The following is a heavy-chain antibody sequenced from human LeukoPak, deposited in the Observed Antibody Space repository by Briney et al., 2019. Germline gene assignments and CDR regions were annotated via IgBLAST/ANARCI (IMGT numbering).Heavy chain of an antibody. J-gene: IGHJ4*02. CDR3: ARERAGYYDSSGYYTIDY. CDR2: IYYSGST. CDR1: GGSISSGGYY. V-gene: IGHV4-31*03. D-gene: IGHD3-22*01. Sequence: PSETLSLTCTVSGGSISSGGYYWSWIRRHPGKGLEWIGYIYYSGSTYYNPSLKSRVTISVDTSKNQFSLKLSSVTAADTAVYYCARERAGYYDSSGYYTIDYWGQGTLVTVSS.